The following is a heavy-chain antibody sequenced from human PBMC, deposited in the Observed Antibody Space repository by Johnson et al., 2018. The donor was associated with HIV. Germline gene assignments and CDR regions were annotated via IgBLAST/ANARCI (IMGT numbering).Heavy chain of an antibody. V-gene: IGHV3-23*04. Sequence: VQLVESGGGLVQPGASLRLSCVASGFTFSSYAMTWVRQAPGKGLEWVSSISGSGGSTFYADSVKGRFTISRDNSKNTLYLQMNSLRAEDTAVYYCAKALRIFGSGMKEAFDIWGQGTMVTVSS. J-gene: IGHJ3*02. D-gene: IGHD3-10*01. CDR2: ISGSGGST. CDR1: GFTFSSYA. CDR3: AKALRIFGSGMKEAFDI.